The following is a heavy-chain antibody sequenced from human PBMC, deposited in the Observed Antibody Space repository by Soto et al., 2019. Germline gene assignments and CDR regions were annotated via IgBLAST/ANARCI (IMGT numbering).Heavy chain of an antibody. CDR2: RSYDGSNK. D-gene: IGHD2-2*01. J-gene: IGHJ6*02. V-gene: IGHV3-30*03. Sequence: QVQLVESGGGVVQPGRSLRLSCAASGFTFSSYGMHWVRQAPGKGLEWVAVRSYDGSNKYYADSVKGRFTISRDNSKNTLYLQMNSLRAEDTAVYYCATVPAIVLVPAAMNYYYGMDVWGQGTTVTVSS. CDR1: GFTFSSYG. CDR3: ATVPAIVLVPAAMNYYYGMDV.